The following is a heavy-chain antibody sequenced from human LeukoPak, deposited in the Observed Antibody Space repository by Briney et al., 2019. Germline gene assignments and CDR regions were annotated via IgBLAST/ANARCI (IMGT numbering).Heavy chain of an antibody. CDR3: ARGTHDPYYYYYYMDV. V-gene: IGHV1-8*01. D-gene: IGHD1-1*01. CDR1: GYTFTSYD. J-gene: IGHJ6*03. CDR2: INPNSGNT. Sequence: ASVKVSCTASGYTFTSYDINWGRQATGQGLEWMWWINPNSGNTCYAHKFQSRDTLTRNTSISTAYMELSSLRSEHTAVYYCARGTHDPYYYYYYMDVWGKGTTVTVSS.